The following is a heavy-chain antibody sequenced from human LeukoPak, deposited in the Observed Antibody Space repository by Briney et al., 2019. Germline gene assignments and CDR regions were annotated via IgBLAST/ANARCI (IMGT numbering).Heavy chain of an antibody. J-gene: IGHJ3*02. V-gene: IGHV1-46*01. CDR1: GYTFTSYY. CDR3: ARNGWYLGAFDI. Sequence: ASVKVSCKASGYTFTSYYMHWVRQAPGQGLEWMGIINPSGGSTSYAQKFQGRVTMTRDMSTSAVYMELSSLRSEDTAVYYCARNGWYLGAFDIWGQGTMVTVSS. D-gene: IGHD6-19*01. CDR2: INPSGGST.